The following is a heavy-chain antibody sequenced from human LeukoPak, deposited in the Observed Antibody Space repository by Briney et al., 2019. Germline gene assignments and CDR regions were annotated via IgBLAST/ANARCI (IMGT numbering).Heavy chain of an antibody. V-gene: IGHV1-69*05. CDR2: IIPIFGTA. Sequence: SVKVSCKASGGTFSSYAISWVRQAPGQGLEWMGRIIPIFGTANYAHKFQGRVTITTDESTSTAYMELSSLRSEDTAVYYCASYYDSSGYYYIAFDIWGQGTMVTVSS. CDR3: ASYYDSSGYYYIAFDI. J-gene: IGHJ3*02. CDR1: GGTFSSYA. D-gene: IGHD3-22*01.